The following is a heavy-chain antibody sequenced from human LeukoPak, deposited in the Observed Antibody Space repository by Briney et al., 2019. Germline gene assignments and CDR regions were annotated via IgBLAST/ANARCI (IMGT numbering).Heavy chain of an antibody. CDR2: ISSSGSTI. J-gene: IGHJ4*02. V-gene: IGHV3-11*01. CDR3: ARSDDYNSRNVFNY. CDR1: GFTFSDYY. Sequence: PGGSLRLSCAASGFTFSDYYMSWIRQAPGKGLEWVSYISSSGSTIYYADSVKGRFTISRDNAKNSLYLQMNSLRAEDTAVYYCARSDDYNSRNVFNYWGQGTLVTVSS. D-gene: IGHD5-24*01.